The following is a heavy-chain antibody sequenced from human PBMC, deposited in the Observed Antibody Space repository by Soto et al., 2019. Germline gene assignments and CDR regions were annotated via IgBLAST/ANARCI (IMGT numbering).Heavy chain of an antibody. V-gene: IGHV4-30-4*01. CDR2: IYYSGST. CDR1: GGSIRNADYY. Sequence: QVQLQESGPGLVKPSQTLSLTCSVSGGSIRNADYYWSWIRQPPGKGLEWIGYIYYSGSTYYNPSLRSRLTVSVDTSRTQSSRNLTSVPPADPPGYFVARGDSGGLWWQNLISFDNGGGETWVTVSS. J-gene: IGHJ4*02. CDR3: ARGDSGGLWWQNLISFDN. D-gene: IGHD2-21*01.